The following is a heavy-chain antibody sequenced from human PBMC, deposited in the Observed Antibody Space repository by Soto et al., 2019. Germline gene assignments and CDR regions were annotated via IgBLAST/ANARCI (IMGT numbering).Heavy chain of an antibody. CDR1: GFTFSSYA. J-gene: IGHJ4*02. CDR3: AKGIGASAIFGVVISDY. CDR2: ISGSGGST. D-gene: IGHD3-3*01. Sequence: GGSLRLTCAASGFTFSSYAMSWVRQAPGKGLEWVSAISGSGGSTYYADSVKGRFTISRDNSKNTLYLQMNSLRAEDTAVYYCAKGIGASAIFGVVISDYWGQGTLVTVSS. V-gene: IGHV3-23*01.